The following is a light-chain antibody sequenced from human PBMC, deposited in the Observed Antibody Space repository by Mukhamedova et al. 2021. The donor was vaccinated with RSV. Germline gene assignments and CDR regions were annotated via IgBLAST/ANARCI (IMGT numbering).Light chain of an antibody. J-gene: IGLJ2*01. V-gene: IGLV3-27*01. Sequence: KDSERPSGIPERFSGSSSGTIVTLTISGAQVEDEADYYCYSAADNTLVFGGGTKLTVL. CDR2: KDS. CDR3: YSAADNTLV.